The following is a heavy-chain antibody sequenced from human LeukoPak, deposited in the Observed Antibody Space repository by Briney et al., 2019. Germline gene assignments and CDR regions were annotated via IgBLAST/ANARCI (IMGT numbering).Heavy chain of an antibody. D-gene: IGHD1-26*01. V-gene: IGHV5-51*01. CDR2: IYPGDSDT. Sequence: GESLKISCKGSGYRFTSYWIGWVRQMPGKSLEWMGIIYPGDSDTRYSPSFQGQVTISADKSISTAYLQWSSLKASDTAMYYCARLIWYSGSYRPSYYFDYWGQGTLVTVSS. J-gene: IGHJ4*02. CDR3: ARLIWYSGSYRPSYYFDY. CDR1: GYRFTSYW.